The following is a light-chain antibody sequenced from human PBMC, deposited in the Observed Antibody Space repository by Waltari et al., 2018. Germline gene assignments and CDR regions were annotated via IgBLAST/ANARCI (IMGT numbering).Light chain of an antibody. V-gene: IGKV3-20*01. Sequence: EIVLTQSPGTLSLSPGERATLSCRASQSVSNNYLAWYQQRPGQPPRHLIYEASLRATGIPDRFSGSGSGTDFTLTISSLQPEDFATFYCQQAKSFPFSFGQGTNLEI. CDR1: QSVSNNY. CDR2: EAS. CDR3: QQAKSFPFS. J-gene: IGKJ2*03.